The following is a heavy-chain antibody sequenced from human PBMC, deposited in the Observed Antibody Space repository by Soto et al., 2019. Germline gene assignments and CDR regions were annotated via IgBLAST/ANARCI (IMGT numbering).Heavy chain of an antibody. CDR1: GGSISSGCYY. J-gene: IGHJ5*02. Sequence: ASETLSLTCTVSGGSISSGCYYWSWIRQHPGKGLEWIGYIYYSGSTYYNPSLKSRVTISVDTSKNQFSLKLSSVTAADTAVYYCARAYYDFWSDTLRGCWFDPWGQGTLVTVSS. CDR3: ARAYYDFWSDTLRGCWFDP. V-gene: IGHV4-31*03. D-gene: IGHD3-3*01. CDR2: IYYSGST.